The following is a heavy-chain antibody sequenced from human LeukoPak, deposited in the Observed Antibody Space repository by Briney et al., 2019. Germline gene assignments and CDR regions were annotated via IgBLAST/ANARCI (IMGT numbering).Heavy chain of an antibody. CDR3: ARDSTVVTTKGFDY. CDR1: GGSISSYY. J-gene: IGHJ4*02. V-gene: IGHV4-4*09. CDR2: IYTSGST. Sequence: SETLSLTCTVSGGSISSYYWSWIRQPPGKGLGWIGYIYTSGSTNYNPSLKSRVTISVDTSKNQFSLKLSSVTAADTAVYYCARDSTVVTTKGFDYWGQGTLVTVSS. D-gene: IGHD4-23*01.